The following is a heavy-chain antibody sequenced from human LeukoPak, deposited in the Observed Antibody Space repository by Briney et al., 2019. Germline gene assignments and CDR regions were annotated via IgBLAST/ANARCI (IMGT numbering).Heavy chain of an antibody. J-gene: IGHJ4*02. CDR2: INHSGST. D-gene: IGHD3-10*01. CDR3: ARGGLLWFGSYEGWGTH. V-gene: IGHV4-34*01. Sequence: PSETLSLTCAVYGGSFSGYYWSWIRQPPGKGLEWIGEINHSGSTNYNPSLKSRVSISVDTSKNQFSLELSSVTAADTAVYYCARGGLLWFGSYEGWGTHWGQGTLVTVSS. CDR1: GGSFSGYY.